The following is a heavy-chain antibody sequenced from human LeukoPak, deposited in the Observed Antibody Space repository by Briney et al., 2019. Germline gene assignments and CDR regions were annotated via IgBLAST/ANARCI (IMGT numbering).Heavy chain of an antibody. V-gene: IGHV4-59*01. CDR3: ARVKAGYSYGYWFDP. CDR1: GGSICSYY. CDR2: IYYSGST. D-gene: IGHD5-18*01. J-gene: IGHJ5*02. Sequence: SETLSLTCTVSGGSICSYYWSWIRQPPGKGLEWIGYIYYSGSTNYNPSLKSRVTISVDTSKNQFSLKLSSVTAADTAVYYCARVKAGYSYGYWFDPWGQGTLVTVSS.